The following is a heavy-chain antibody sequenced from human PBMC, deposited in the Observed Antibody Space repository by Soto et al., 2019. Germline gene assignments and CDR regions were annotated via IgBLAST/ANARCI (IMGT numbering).Heavy chain of an antibody. D-gene: IGHD2-2*01. Sequence: GGSLRLSCAASGFTFSNAWMSWVRQAPGKGLEWVGRIKSKTDGGTTDYAAPVKGRFTISRDDSKNTLYLQMNSLKTEDTAVYYCPTRHCSSTSCYSYFDYWGQGTLVTVSS. CDR3: PTRHCSSTSCYSYFDY. V-gene: IGHV3-15*01. CDR1: GFTFSNAW. CDR2: IKSKTDGGTT. J-gene: IGHJ4*02.